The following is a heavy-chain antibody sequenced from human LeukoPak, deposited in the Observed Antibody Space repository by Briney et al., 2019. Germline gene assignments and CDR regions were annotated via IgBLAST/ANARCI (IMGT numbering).Heavy chain of an antibody. CDR1: GFTFAIYG. J-gene: IGHJ4*02. Sequence: GGSLRVSCAASGFTFAIYGMSWVRQTPGKGLEGVSSISTSGSTHHADSVKGRFTISRDIDKSTLYLQMNSLRAEDTAVYHCAKGGSGGDWARIDYWGQGTLVTVSS. CDR2: ISTSGST. D-gene: IGHD2-21*02. CDR3: AKGGSGGDWARIDY. V-gene: IGHV3-23*01.